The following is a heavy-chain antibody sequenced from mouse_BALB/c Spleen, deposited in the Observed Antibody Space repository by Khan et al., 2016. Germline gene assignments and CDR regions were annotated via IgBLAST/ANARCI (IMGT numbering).Heavy chain of an antibody. CDR3: ARDGYYPYAMDY. V-gene: IGHV7-3*02. D-gene: IGHD2-3*01. CDR2: IRNKANGYTT. Sequence: EVELVESGGDLVQPGGSLRLSCATTGFTFTDYYMSWVRQPPGKALEWLGFIRNKANGYTTEYSASVKGRFTISRDNSKSSLYLQMNTLRTEDSATYYCARDGYYPYAMDYWGQGTSVTVSS. CDR1: GFTFTDYY. J-gene: IGHJ4*01.